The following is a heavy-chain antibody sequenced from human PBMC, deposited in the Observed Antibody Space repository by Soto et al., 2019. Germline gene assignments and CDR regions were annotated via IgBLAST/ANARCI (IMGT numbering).Heavy chain of an antibody. V-gene: IGHV1-58*02. CDR3: AAGVTYDGNFDI. CDR1: GFTFTSSA. Sequence: SVKVSCKASGFTFTSSAMQWVRQARGQRLEWIGWIVVGSGNTNYAQKFQERVTITRDMSTSTAYMELSSLRSEDTAVYYCAAGVTYDGNFDIWGQGTMVTVSS. D-gene: IGHD5-12*01. CDR2: IVVGSGNT. J-gene: IGHJ3*02.